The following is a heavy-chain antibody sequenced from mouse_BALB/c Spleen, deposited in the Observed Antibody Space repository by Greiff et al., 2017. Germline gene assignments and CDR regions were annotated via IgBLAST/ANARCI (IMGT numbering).Heavy chain of an antibody. J-gene: IGHJ2*01. D-gene: IGHD2-2*01. CDR1: GFTFSDYY. CDR3: AREKGDYGWMDY. Sequence: EVMLVESGGGLVKPGGSLKLSCAASGFTFSDYYMYWVRQTPEKRLEWVATISDGGSYTYYPDSVKGRFTISRDNAKNNLYLQMSSLKSEDTAMYYCAREKGDYGWMDYWGQGTTLTVSS. V-gene: IGHV5-4*02. CDR2: ISDGGSYT.